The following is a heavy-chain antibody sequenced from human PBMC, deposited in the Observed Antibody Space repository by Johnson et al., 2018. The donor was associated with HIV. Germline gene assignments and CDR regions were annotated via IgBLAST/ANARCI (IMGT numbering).Heavy chain of an antibody. CDR3: AKVLIVATGERAFDI. CDR2: IRYDGSNK. V-gene: IGHV3-30*02. D-gene: IGHD5-12*01. Sequence: QEQLVESGGGVVQPGRSLRLSCAASGFTFSSYGMHWVRQAPGKGLEWVAFIRYDGSNKYYADSVKGRFTISRDNSKNTLYLQMNSLRAEDTAVYYCAKVLIVATGERAFDIWGQGTMVTVSS. J-gene: IGHJ3*02. CDR1: GFTFSSYG.